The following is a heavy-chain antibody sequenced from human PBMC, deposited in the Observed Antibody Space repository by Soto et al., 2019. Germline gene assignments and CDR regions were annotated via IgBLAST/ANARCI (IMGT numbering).Heavy chain of an antibody. CDR3: TRGSRYCSTSMCFSGVTWFDP. V-gene: IGHV1-18*01. Sequence: VSVKGSCKALGYVCTSYGMSWGLQNRGRGREGLGWISSYNGNTNYAQKVQGRVTMTTDKSATTTYMELRSLTSDDTAVYYCTRGSRYCSTSMCFSGVTWFDPWGQGTLLTVSS. J-gene: IGHJ5*02. CDR1: GYVCTSYG. D-gene: IGHD2-2*01. CDR2: ISSYNGNT.